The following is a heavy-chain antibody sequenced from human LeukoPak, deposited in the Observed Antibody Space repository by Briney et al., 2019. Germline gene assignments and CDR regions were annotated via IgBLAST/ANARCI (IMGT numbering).Heavy chain of an antibody. CDR2: ISWNSGSI. CDR1: GFTFDDYA. Sequence: GGSLRLSCAASGFTFDDYAMHWVRQAPGKGLEWVSGISWNSGSIGYADSVKGRFTISRDNAKNSLYLQMNSLRAEDTALYYCAKVVAAVAATGAFDYWGRGTLVTVSS. D-gene: IGHD6-19*01. J-gene: IGHJ4*02. CDR3: AKVVAAVAATGAFDY. V-gene: IGHV3-9*01.